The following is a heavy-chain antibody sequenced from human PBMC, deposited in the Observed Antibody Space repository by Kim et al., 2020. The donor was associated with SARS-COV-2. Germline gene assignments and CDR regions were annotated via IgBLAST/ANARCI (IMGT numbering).Heavy chain of an antibody. Sequence: GGSLRLSCAASGFTFSSYDMHWVRQATGKGLEWVSAIGTAGDTYYPGSVKGRFTISRENAKNSLYLQMNSLRAGDTAVYYCARGILGKPTRVWYFDLWGRGTLVTVSS. CDR2: IGTAGDT. CDR3: ARGILGKPTRVWYFDL. J-gene: IGHJ2*01. V-gene: IGHV3-13*01. D-gene: IGHD3-10*01. CDR1: GFTFSSYD.